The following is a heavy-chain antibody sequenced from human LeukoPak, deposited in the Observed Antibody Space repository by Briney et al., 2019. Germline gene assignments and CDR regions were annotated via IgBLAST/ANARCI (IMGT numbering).Heavy chain of an antibody. D-gene: IGHD5-18*01. Sequence: ASVKVSCKASGGTFTSYDINWVRQATGQGLEWMGWMNPNSGNTGYAQKFQGRVTITRNTSISTAYMELSSLRSEDTAVYYCARVEYSYGFNWFNPWGQGTLVTVSS. J-gene: IGHJ5*02. CDR1: GGTFTSYD. CDR2: MNPNSGNT. V-gene: IGHV1-8*03. CDR3: ARVEYSYGFNWFNP.